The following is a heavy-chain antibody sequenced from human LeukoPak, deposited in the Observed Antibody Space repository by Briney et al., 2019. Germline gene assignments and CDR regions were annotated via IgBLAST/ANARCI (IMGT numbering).Heavy chain of an antibody. V-gene: IGHV4-34*01. D-gene: IGHD4-23*01. CDR1: GGSFSGYY. Sequence: ASETLSLTCAVYGGSFSGYYWSWISRSPGKGLEWIGEINHSGSTNYNPSLKSRVSISVDTSKNQFSLKLSSVTAADTAVYYCARDVYGGNAFDIWGQGTMVTVSS. CDR2: INHSGST. CDR3: ARDVYGGNAFDI. J-gene: IGHJ3*02.